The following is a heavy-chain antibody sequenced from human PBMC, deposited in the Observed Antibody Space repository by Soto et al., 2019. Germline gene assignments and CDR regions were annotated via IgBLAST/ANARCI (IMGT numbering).Heavy chain of an antibody. CDR1: GSTFSSHD. J-gene: IGHJ3*02. Sequence: QVQLVESGGDVVHPGRSLRLSCAASGSTFSSHDIHWLRQAPGKGLEWVAHIFPDGSHAWYTDSVKGRFTISSDNAKNMVYLQMNSLSPEDTAVYHCARGPSHGAFDIWGLGTMVTVSS. CDR2: IFPDGSHA. CDR3: ARGPSHGAFDI. V-gene: IGHV3-30*04.